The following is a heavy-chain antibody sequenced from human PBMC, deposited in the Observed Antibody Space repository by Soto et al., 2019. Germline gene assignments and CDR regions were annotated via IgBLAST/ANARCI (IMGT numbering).Heavy chain of an antibody. Sequence: QVQLVQSGAEVKKPGASVKVSCKASGYTFTSYYIHWVRQALGQGLEWMGIINPSGGITTYAQKFQGRVTMTRVTSTSTVYLDLSSQRSEDTAVYSCARVYCSGGGCYGIDYWGQGTLVTVSS. CDR3: ARVYCSGGGCYGIDY. D-gene: IGHD2-15*01. CDR2: INPSGGIT. CDR1: GYTFTSYY. J-gene: IGHJ4*02. V-gene: IGHV1-46*01.